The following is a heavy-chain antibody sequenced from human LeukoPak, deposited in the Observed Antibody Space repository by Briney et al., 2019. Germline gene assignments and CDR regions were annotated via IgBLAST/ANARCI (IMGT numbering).Heavy chain of an antibody. CDR3: ARGRGDAFDI. V-gene: IGHV4-34*01. CDR2: INHSGST. CDR1: GGSFSGYY. Sequence: SETLSLTCAVYGGSFSGYYWSWIRQPPGKGLEWIGEINHSGSTNYNPSLKSRVTISVGTSKNQFSLKLSSVTAADTAVYYCARGRGDAFDIWGQGTMVTVSS. D-gene: IGHD3-10*01. J-gene: IGHJ3*02.